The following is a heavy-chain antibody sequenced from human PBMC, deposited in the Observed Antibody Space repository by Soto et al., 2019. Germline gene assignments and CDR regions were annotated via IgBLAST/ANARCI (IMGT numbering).Heavy chain of an antibody. D-gene: IGHD2-2*01. CDR1: GGSISSSSYY. Sequence: QLQLQESGPGLVKPSETLSLTCTVSGGSISSSSYYCGWIRQPPGKGLEWIGSIYYSGSTYYNPSLKSRVTISVDTSKNQFSLKPSSVTAADTAVYYCAGCIVVVPAAMGANWFDPWGQGTLVTVSS. V-gene: IGHV4-39*01. CDR3: AGCIVVVPAAMGANWFDP. J-gene: IGHJ5*02. CDR2: IYYSGST.